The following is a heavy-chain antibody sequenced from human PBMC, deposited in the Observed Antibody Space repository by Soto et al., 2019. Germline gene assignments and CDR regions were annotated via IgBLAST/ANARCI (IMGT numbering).Heavy chain of an antibody. CDR3: ARVRTTLDFYYYYMDV. D-gene: IGHD2-2*01. CDR1: GDSISDDY. V-gene: IGHV4-59*08. Sequence: SETLSLTCTVSGDSISDDYWSWIRQPPGKALEWIGYIYYSGSTSYNPSFKSRVTISVDTSKTQFSLKLSSVTAADTAVYYCARVRTTLDFYYYYMDVWGKGTTVTVSS. CDR2: IYYSGST. J-gene: IGHJ6*03.